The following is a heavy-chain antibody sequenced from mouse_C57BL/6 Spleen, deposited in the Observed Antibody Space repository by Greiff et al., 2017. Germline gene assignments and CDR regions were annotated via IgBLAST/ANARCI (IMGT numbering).Heavy chain of an antibody. Sequence: QVQLQQPGAELVRPGSSVKLSCKASGYTFTSYWLDWVQPRPGQGLEWIGNIYPSDSETHYNQKFKDKATLTVDNSSSTAYMQLSSLTSEDSAVYYCARGTTGYFDYWGQGTTLTVSS. D-gene: IGHD3-3*01. CDR1: GYTFTSYW. CDR3: ARGTTGYFDY. CDR2: IYPSDSET. J-gene: IGHJ2*01. V-gene: IGHV1-61*01.